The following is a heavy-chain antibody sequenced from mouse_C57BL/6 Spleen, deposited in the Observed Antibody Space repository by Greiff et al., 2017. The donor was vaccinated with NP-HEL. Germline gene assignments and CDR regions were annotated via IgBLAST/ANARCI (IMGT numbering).Heavy chain of an antibody. J-gene: IGHJ1*03. D-gene: IGHD1-1*01. V-gene: IGHV3-6*01. CDR1: GYSITSGYY. CDR3: ASPYYGSSYGWYFDV. CDR2: ISYDGSN. Sequence: DVKLVESGPGLVKPSQSLSLTCSVTGYSITSGYYWNWIRQFPGNKLEWMGYISYDGSNNYNPSLKNRISITRDTSKNQFFLKLNSVTTEDTATYYCASPYYGSSYGWYFDVWGTGTTVTVSS.